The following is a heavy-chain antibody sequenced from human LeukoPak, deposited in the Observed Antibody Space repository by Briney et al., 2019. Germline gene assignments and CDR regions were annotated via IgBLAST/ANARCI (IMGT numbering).Heavy chain of an antibody. D-gene: IGHD3-22*01. CDR1: GFTFSSYA. V-gene: IGHV3-30-3*01. J-gene: IGHJ4*02. Sequence: GGSLRLSCAASGFTFSSYAMHWVRQAPGKGLEWVAVISYDGSNKYYADSVKGRFTISRDNSKNTLYLQMNSLRAEDTAVYYCAKWGIRNYYDSSGYYVYFDYWGQGTLVTVSS. CDR2: ISYDGSNK. CDR3: AKWGIRNYYDSSGYYVYFDY.